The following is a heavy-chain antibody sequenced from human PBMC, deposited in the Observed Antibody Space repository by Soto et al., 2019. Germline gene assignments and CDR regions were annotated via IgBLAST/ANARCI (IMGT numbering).Heavy chain of an antibody. V-gene: IGHV1-69*01. D-gene: IGHD3-16*01. Sequence: SVKVSCKASGGPFSSYAIIWVRQSPGQGLEWMGGIIPIFGTANYAQKFQGRVTITADESTSTAYMELSSLRSEDTAVYYCARSLGAIPPQYYYYGMDVWGQGTTVTVSS. J-gene: IGHJ6*02. CDR2: IIPIFGTA. CDR1: GGPFSSYA. CDR3: ARSLGAIPPQYYYYGMDV.